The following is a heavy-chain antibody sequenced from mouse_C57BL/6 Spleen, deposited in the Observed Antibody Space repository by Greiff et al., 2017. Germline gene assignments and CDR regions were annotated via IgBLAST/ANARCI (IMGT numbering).Heavy chain of an antibody. V-gene: IGHV1-26*01. Sequence: VQLQQSGPELVKPGASVKISCKASGYTFTDYYMNWVKQSHGKSLEWIGDINPNNGGTSYNQKFKGKATLTVDKSSSTAYMELRSLTSEDSAVYYCARGIYYGIDYWGQGTTLTVSS. CDR1: GYTFTDYY. D-gene: IGHD2-1*01. CDR2: INPNNGGT. J-gene: IGHJ2*01. CDR3: ARGIYYGIDY.